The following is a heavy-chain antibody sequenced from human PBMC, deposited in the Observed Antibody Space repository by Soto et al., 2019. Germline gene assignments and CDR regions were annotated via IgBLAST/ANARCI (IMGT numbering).Heavy chain of an antibody. Sequence: QVQLLESGPGLVKSSQTLSLTCAISGDSVSSNSGVWNWIRQSPSRGLEWLGRTYYRSQWYSDYARSVRSRITVSPDTSKNQFSLHLSSMTPEDTAMYYCVRSSHWSFDSWGQGALVIVSS. CDR2: TYYRSQWYS. J-gene: IGHJ4*02. CDR1: GDSVSSNSGV. D-gene: IGHD2-8*02. V-gene: IGHV6-1*01. CDR3: VRSSHWSFDS.